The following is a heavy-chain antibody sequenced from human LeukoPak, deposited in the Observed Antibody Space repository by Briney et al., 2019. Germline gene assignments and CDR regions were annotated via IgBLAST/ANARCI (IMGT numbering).Heavy chain of an antibody. J-gene: IGHJ6*03. CDR1: GGSISSGDSY. V-gene: IGHV4-30-4*08. D-gene: IGHD3-10*01. CDR2: IYYSGST. CDR3: AEVSFKGNFYYMDV. Sequence: SETLSLTCTVSGGSISSGDSYWTWIRQPPGKGLEWIGYIYYSGSTYYNPSLKSRVTISVDTSKNQFSLKLSSVSAADTAVYYCAEVSFKGNFYYMDVWGKGTTVTVSS.